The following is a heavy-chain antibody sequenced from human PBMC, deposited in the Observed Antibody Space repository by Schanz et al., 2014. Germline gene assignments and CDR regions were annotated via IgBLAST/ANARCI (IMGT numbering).Heavy chain of an antibody. Sequence: QVHLQESGPGLVKPSETLSVTCTVSGGSINNYFWTWIRQPAGNGLEWLGRIYSNGISHYNPSLESRVTMSVDASKNKFSLILTPVIPADTAIYYCVRVKSESSGHDYIVSWGQGIQVTVSP. CDR1: GGSINNYF. CDR2: IYSNGIS. D-gene: IGHD5-12*01. V-gene: IGHV4-4*07. J-gene: IGHJ4*02. CDR3: VRVKSESSGHDYIVS.